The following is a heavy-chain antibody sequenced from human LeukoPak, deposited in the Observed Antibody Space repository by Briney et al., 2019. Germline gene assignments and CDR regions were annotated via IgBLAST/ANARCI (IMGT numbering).Heavy chain of an antibody. D-gene: IGHD3-22*01. CDR3: ARDGDSSGYYSWFDP. J-gene: IGHJ5*02. V-gene: IGHV4-59*08. CDR2: IYYSGST. Sequence: SETLSLTCTVSGGFISSYYWSWIRQPPGKGLEWIGYIYYSGSTNYNPSLKSRVTISVDTSKNQFSLKLSSVTAADTAVYYCARDGDSSGYYSWFDPWGQGTLVTVSS. CDR1: GGFISSYY.